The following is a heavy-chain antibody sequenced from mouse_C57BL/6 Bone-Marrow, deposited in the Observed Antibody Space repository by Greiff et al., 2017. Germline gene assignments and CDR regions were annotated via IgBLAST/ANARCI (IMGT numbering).Heavy chain of an antibody. V-gene: IGHV1-82*01. CDR3: ARSIHYDGSSLGY. Sequence: QVQLQQSGPELVKPGASVKISCKASGYAFSSSWMNWVKQRPGKGLEWIGRIYPGDGDTNYNGKFKGKATLTADKSSSTAYMQLSSLTSEDSAVYCCARSIHYDGSSLGYWGKGTTLTVSS. J-gene: IGHJ2*01. CDR2: IYPGDGDT. D-gene: IGHD1-1*01. CDR1: GYAFSSSW.